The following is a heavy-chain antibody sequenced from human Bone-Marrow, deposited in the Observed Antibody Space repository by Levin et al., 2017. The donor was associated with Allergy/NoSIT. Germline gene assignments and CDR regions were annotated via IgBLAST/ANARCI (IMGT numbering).Heavy chain of an antibody. V-gene: IGHV3-30*18. CDR2: ISFDGSNN. Sequence: AGGSLRLSCTVSGFTFHNYGMHWVRQAPGKGLEWVALISFDGSNNYYADSVKGRFTISRDNSKNTLYLQMNSLTVEDTAVYFCAKGYGIGAWWGLMDVWGQGTTVTVSS. J-gene: IGHJ6*02. CDR1: GFTFHNYG. CDR3: AKGYGIGAWWGLMDV. D-gene: IGHD6-13*01.